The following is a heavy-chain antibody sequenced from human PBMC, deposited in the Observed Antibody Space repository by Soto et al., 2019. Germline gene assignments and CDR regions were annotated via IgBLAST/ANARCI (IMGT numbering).Heavy chain of an antibody. D-gene: IGHD5-12*01. CDR3: ARDKSGYDFDY. V-gene: IGHV3-21*01. CDR1: GFTFSSYS. CDR2: ISSSSSYI. J-gene: IGHJ4*02. Sequence: GGSLRLSCAASGFTFSSYSMNWVRQAPGKGLEWVSSISSSSSYIYYADSVKGRFTISRDNAKNSLYLQMNSLRAEDTAVYYCARDKSGYDFDYWGQGTLVTVSS.